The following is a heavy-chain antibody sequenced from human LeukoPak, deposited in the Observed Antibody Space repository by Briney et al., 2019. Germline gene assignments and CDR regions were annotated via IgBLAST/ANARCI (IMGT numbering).Heavy chain of an antibody. Sequence: SETLSLTCTVSGGSISSYYWSWIRQPPGKGLEWIGYIYYSGSTNYNPSLNSLVTISVDTSKNQFSLKLSSVPAADTAVSYCASATYVWSWDYWGQGTLVTVSS. CDR1: GGSISSYY. V-gene: IGHV4-59*01. CDR3: ASATYVWSWDY. J-gene: IGHJ4*02. D-gene: IGHD3-16*01. CDR2: IYYSGST.